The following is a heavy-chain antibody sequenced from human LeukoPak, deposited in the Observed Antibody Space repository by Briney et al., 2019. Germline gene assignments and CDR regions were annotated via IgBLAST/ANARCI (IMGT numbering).Heavy chain of an antibody. Sequence: GGSLRLSCAASGFTFSSYAMAWVLQAPGKGLQWVSAVSGSGGSTYYADSVKGRFTISRDNSKNTLYLQMNTLRAEDTAVYYCAREYGSGSYYYDYWGQGTLVTVSS. D-gene: IGHD3-10*01. J-gene: IGHJ4*02. V-gene: IGHV3-23*01. CDR1: GFTFSSYA. CDR2: VSGSGGST. CDR3: AREYGSGSYYYDY.